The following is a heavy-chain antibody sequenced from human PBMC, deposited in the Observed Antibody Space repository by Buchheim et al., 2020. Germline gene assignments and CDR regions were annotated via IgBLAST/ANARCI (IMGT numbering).Heavy chain of an antibody. Sequence: QVQLQQWGAGLLKPSETLSLTCAVSGGSISSGGYSWSWIRQPPGKGLEWIGYIYHSGSTYYNPSLKSLVTISVDRSKNQFSLKLSSVTAADTAVYYCARGAPNYDILTGFFDYWGQGTL. D-gene: IGHD3-9*01. CDR2: IYHSGST. J-gene: IGHJ4*02. V-gene: IGHV4-30-2*01. CDR1: GGSISSGGYS. CDR3: ARGAPNYDILTGFFDY.